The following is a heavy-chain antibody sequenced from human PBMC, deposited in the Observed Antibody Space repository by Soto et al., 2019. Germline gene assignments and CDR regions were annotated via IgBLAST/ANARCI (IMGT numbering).Heavy chain of an antibody. CDR1: GFTFSSYG. D-gene: IGHD2-2*01. V-gene: IGHV3-30*18. J-gene: IGHJ6*02. CDR3: AKAWEVVPFYYYYGMDV. CDR2: ISYDGSNK. Sequence: GGSLRLSCAASGFTFSSYGMHWVRQAPGKGLEWVAVISYDGSNKYYADSVKGRFTISRDNSKNTLYLQINSLRAEDTAVYYCAKAWEVVPFYYYYGMDVWGQGTTVTVSS.